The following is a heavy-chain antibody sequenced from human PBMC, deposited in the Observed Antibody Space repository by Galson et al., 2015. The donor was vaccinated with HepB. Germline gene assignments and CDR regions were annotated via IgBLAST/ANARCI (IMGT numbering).Heavy chain of an antibody. V-gene: IGHV3-30-3*01. D-gene: IGHD2-21*02. CDR1: GFTFSSYA. CDR3: ARENEDIVVVTATHNWFDP. Sequence: SLRLSCAASGFTFSSYAMHWVRQAPGKGLEWVAVISYDGSNKYYADSVKGRFTISRDNSKNTLYLQMNSLRAEDTAVYYCARENEDIVVVTATHNWFDPWGQGTLVTVSS. CDR2: ISYDGSNK. J-gene: IGHJ5*02.